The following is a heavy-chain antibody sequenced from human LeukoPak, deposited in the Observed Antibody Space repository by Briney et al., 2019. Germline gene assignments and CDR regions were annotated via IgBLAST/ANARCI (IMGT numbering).Heavy chain of an antibody. CDR3: TTDTGGY. CDR1: GFTFNDAW. CDR2: IKGKTDGGTT. Sequence: GGSLRLSCAASGFTFNDAWMSWVRQAPGKGLEWVGRIKGKTDGGTTNYAAPVKGRFTISRDDSKNTLYMQMNSLKTEDTAVYYCTTDTGGYWGQGTLVTVSS. J-gene: IGHJ4*02. D-gene: IGHD1-14*01. V-gene: IGHV3-15*01.